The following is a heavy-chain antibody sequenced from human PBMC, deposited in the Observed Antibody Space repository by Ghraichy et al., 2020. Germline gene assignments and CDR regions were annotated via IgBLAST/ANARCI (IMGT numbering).Heavy chain of an antibody. CDR1: GFTFSDYY. J-gene: IGHJ3*02. D-gene: IGHD4-23*01. CDR2: ISSSGSTI. V-gene: IGHV3-11*01. Sequence: SCAASGFTFSDYYMSWIRQAPGKGLEWVSYISSSGSTIYYADSVKGRFTISRDNAKNSLYLQMNSLRAEDTAMYYCAREGPDYGGDAFDIWGQGTMVTVSS. CDR3: AREGPDYGGDAFDI.